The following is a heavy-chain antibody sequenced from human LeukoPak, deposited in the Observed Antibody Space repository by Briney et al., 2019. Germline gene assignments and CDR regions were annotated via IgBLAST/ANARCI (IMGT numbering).Heavy chain of an antibody. CDR3: ARDGHGDYVPTVDY. V-gene: IGHV1-18*01. Sequence: ASVKVSCKASGYTFTNYGISWVRQAPGQGLEWMGWISAYSAKTNYAQKFQGRVTMTTDTSTSTAYMELRSLRSDDTAVYYCARDGHGDYVPTVDYWGQGTLVTVSS. J-gene: IGHJ4*02. D-gene: IGHD4-17*01. CDR1: GYTFTNYG. CDR2: ISAYSAKT.